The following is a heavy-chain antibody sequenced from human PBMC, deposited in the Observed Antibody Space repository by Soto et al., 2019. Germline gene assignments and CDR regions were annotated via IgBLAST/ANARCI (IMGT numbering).Heavy chain of an antibody. Sequence: QVQLVQSGGEVKKPGASVNISCKATGYTFISYSITWVRQAPGQGLEWMGWISTYNGNTKYAQSLQGRVTLTRDTSTNTAFMEIRGLRSDDTAIYYCAREGAHSTGWYDYFDQGGQGTLVAVSS. V-gene: IGHV1-18*04. J-gene: IGHJ4*02. CDR3: AREGAHSTGWYDYFDQ. CDR2: ISTYNGNT. D-gene: IGHD6-13*01. CDR1: GYTFISYS.